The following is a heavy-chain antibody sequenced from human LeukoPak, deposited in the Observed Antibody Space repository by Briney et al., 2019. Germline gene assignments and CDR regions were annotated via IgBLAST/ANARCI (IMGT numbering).Heavy chain of an antibody. D-gene: IGHD2-15*01. CDR1: GFTFDDYA. V-gene: IGHV3-9*01. CDR2: ISWNSGSI. Sequence: GRSLRLSCAACGFTFDDYAMHLVRQAPGKGLEWVSGISWNSGSIGYADSVKGRFTISRDNAKNSLYLQMNSLRAEDTALYYCAKNTVVVAATTSGYFDLWGRGTLVTVSS. CDR3: AKNTVVVAATTSGYFDL. J-gene: IGHJ2*01.